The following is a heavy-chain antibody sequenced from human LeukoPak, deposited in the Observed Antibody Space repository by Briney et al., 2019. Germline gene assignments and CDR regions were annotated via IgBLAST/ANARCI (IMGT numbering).Heavy chain of an antibody. CDR2: INPNSGGT. D-gene: IGHD1-1*01. CDR1: GYTFSGYY. CDR3: ARGLENFDY. J-gene: IGHJ4*02. Sequence: ASVKVSCKASGYTFSGYYMHWVRQAPGQGLEWMGRINPNSGGTNYSQKFQGRVTMTRDTSISTTYMELRRVRFDDTAGYYCARGLENFDYWGQGTLVSVSS. V-gene: IGHV1-2*06.